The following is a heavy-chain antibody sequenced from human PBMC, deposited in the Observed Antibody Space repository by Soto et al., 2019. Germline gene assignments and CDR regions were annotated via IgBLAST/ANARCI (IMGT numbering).Heavy chain of an antibody. CDR2: INYSGRYM. Sequence: EVQLVESGGGLVEPGGTLGLSCATSEFSFSSIDITWVRQGPGKGLEYFSSINYSGRYMFYAGSLRGRFTVSRDNAKNSLYLQMNSLRAEATAVYYCARKSSSDSTGYDYFDYWGQGTLVTVSS. CDR1: EFSFSSID. CDR3: ARKSSSDSTGYDYFDY. D-gene: IGHD3-22*01. V-gene: IGHV3-21*06. J-gene: IGHJ4*02.